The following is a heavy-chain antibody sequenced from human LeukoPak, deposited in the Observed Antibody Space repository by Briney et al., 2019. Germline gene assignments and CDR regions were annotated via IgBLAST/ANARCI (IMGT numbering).Heavy chain of an antibody. CDR2: INPNSGGT. J-gene: IGHJ6*03. D-gene: IGHD1-7*01. CDR1: GYTFTGYY. Sequence: ASVKVSCKASGYTFTGYYMHWVRQAPGQGLEWMGWINPNSGGTNYAQKFQGRVTMTRDTSISTAYMELSRLRSDDTAVYYCARGTTAPNYYYYHYMDVWGKGTTVTVSS. CDR3: ARGTTAPNYYYYHYMDV. V-gene: IGHV1-2*02.